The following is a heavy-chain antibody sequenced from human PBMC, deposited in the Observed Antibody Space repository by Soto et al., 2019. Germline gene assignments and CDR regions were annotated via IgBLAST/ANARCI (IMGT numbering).Heavy chain of an antibody. D-gene: IGHD3-10*01. CDR3: VRDTEF. CDR1: GFKFSTFL. Sequence: EVQLVESGGGLVQPGGSLRLSCAASGFKFSTFLMQWVRQAPGKGLVWVSRINGDGSGTVYANSVKGRFTISRDNAKNTLYLQATSPRAKGPAVYYCVRDTEFWSQGTQVTVSS. J-gene: IGHJ4*02. CDR2: INGDGSGT. V-gene: IGHV3-74*01.